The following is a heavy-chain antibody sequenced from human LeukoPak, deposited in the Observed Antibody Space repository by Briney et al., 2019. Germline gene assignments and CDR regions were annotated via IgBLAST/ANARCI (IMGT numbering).Heavy chain of an antibody. CDR1: RYTFTGYH. CDR2: INPNSGGT. D-gene: IGHD1-26*01. CDR3: ARGPHPRWVGATAFDY. Sequence: GASVKVSCRGSRYTFTGYHMHWVRQAPGRGLEWMGWINPNSGGTNYAQKLQGRVTMTRDTSISTAYMELSRLRSDDTAVYYCARGPHPRWVGATAFDYWGQGTLVTVSS. V-gene: IGHV1-2*02. J-gene: IGHJ4*02.